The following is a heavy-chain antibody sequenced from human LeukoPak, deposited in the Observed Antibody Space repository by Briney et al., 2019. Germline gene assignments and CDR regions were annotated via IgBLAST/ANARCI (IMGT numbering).Heavy chain of an antibody. CDR1: GFTFSSYG. CDR2: IRYDGSNK. D-gene: IGHD3-10*01. CDR3: AKDRFITMVRGVFPTFDY. Sequence: GGSLRLSCAASGFTFSSYGMHWVRQAPGKGLEWVAFIRYDGSNKYYTDSVKGRFTISRDNSKNTLYLQMNSLRAEDTAVYYCAKDRFITMVRGVFPTFDYRGQGTLVTVSS. J-gene: IGHJ4*02. V-gene: IGHV3-30*02.